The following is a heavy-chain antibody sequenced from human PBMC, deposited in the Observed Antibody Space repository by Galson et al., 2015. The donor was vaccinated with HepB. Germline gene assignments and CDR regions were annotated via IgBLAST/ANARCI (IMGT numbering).Heavy chain of an antibody. D-gene: IGHD2/OR15-2a*01. Sequence: SLRLSCAASGFTFSSYAMSWVRQAPGKGLEWVSAISGSGGSTYYADSVKGRFTISRDNSKNTLYLQMNSLRAEDTAVYYCAKAFIYYYYMDVWGKGTTVTVSS. V-gene: IGHV3-23*01. J-gene: IGHJ6*03. CDR3: AKAFIYYYYMDV. CDR2: ISGSGGST. CDR1: GFTFSSYA.